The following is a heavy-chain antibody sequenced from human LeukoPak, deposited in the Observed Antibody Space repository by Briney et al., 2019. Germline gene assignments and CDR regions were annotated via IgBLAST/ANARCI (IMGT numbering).Heavy chain of an antibody. J-gene: IGHJ6*03. CDR1: GASITTYS. CDR2: FSLGGSGST. V-gene: IGHV4-4*08. D-gene: IGHD5-18*01. CDR3: ARDGFDVDTAMVNYYYYYMDV. Sequence: KPSETLSLTCIVSGASITTYSWNWLRQSPGKGLEWIGYFSLGGSGSTNYNPSLKSRVTISVDTSKNQFSLKLSSVTAADTAVYYCARDGFDVDTAMVNYYYYYMDVWGKGTTVTVSS.